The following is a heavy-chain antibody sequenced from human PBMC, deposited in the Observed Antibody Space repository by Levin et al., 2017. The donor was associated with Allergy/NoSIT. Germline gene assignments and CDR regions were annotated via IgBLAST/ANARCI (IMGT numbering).Heavy chain of an antibody. V-gene: IGHV3-21*01. D-gene: IGHD2-2*01. CDR3: ARDKSSTRISWRRVCYFDY. Sequence: GGSLRLSCAASGFTFSSYSMNWVRQAPGKGLEWVSSISSSSSYIYYADSVKGRFTISRDNAKNSLYLQMNSLRAEDTAVYYCARDKSSTRISWRRVCYFDYWGQGTLVTVSS. CDR1: GFTFSSYS. J-gene: IGHJ4*02. CDR2: ISSSSSYI.